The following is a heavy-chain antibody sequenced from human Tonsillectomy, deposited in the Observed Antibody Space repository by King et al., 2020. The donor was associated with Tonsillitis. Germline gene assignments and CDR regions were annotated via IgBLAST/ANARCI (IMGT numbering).Heavy chain of an antibody. V-gene: IGHV3-30-3*01. Sequence: QLVQSGGGVVQPGRSLRLSCAASGFTFSSYAMHWVRQAPGKGLEWVAVISYDGSNKYYADSVKGRFTVSRDSSKNTLYLQMNSLGAEDTAVYDCSRDLEWVGEFDYWGQGTLVTVSS. CDR1: GFTFSSYA. D-gene: IGHD3-10*01. CDR3: SRDLEWVGEFDY. J-gene: IGHJ4*02. CDR2: ISYDGSNK.